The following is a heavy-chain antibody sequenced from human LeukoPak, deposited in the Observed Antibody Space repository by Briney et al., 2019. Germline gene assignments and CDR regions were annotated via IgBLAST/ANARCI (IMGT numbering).Heavy chain of an antibody. V-gene: IGHV3-21*01. CDR3: ASRGYSGYGGFDY. CDR1: GFTFSRYS. D-gene: IGHD5-12*01. CDR2: ISSSSSYI. J-gene: IGHJ4*02. Sequence: PGGSLRLSCAASGFTFSRYSMNWVRQAPGKGLEWVSSISSSSSYIYYADTVKGRFTISRDNAKNSLYLQMNSLRAEDTAVYYCASRGYSGYGGFDYWGQGTLVTVSS.